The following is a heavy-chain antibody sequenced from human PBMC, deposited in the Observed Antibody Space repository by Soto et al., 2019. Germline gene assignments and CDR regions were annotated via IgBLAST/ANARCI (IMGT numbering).Heavy chain of an antibody. D-gene: IGHD2-2*02. CDR1: GGSISSGGYY. CDR2: IYYSGST. Sequence: LSLTCTVSGGSISSGGYYWSWIRQHPGKGLEWIGYIYYSGSTYYNPSLKSRVTISVDTSKNQFSLKLSSVTAADTAVYYCARDFCSSTSCYTNWFDPWGQGTLVTVSS. V-gene: IGHV4-31*03. J-gene: IGHJ5*02. CDR3: ARDFCSSTSCYTNWFDP.